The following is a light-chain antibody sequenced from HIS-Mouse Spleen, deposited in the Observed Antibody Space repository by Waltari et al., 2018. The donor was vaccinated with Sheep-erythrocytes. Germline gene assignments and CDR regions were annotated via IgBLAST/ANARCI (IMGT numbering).Light chain of an antibody. J-gene: IGLJ3*02. CDR3: CSYAGSSTPWV. CDR1: SSHVGSYNL. CDR2: EGS. V-gene: IGLV2-23*01. Sequence: QSALTQPASVSGSPGQSTTISCTGTSSHVGSYNLVSWYQQHPGKAPKLMIYEGSKRPSGVSNRFSGSKSGNTASLTISGLQAEDEADYYCCSYAGSSTPWVFGGGTKLTVL.